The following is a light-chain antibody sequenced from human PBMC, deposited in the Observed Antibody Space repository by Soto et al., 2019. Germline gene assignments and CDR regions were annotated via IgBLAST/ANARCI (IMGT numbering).Light chain of an antibody. CDR1: QSVSSNY. CDR3: EQYGSSPRT. CDR2: GVS. Sequence: EVVLTQSPGTLSLSPGERATLSCRASQSVSSNYFAWYQQKPGQAPRLLIYGVSSRATGIPDRFSGSGSGTDFTLTISRLEPEDFAVYYCEQYGSSPRTFGQGTKVDIK. J-gene: IGKJ1*01. V-gene: IGKV3-20*01.